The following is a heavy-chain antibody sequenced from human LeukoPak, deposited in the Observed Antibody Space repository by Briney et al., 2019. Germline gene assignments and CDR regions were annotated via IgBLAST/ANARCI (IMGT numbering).Heavy chain of an antibody. Sequence: PGGSLRLSCAASGFTFSSYSMNWVRQAPGKGLEWVSSISSSSSYIYYADSVKGRFTISRDNAKNSLYLQMNSLRSEDTAVYYCAREPYSSSAHYSAYYYMDVWGKGTTVTVSS. CDR2: ISSSSSYI. D-gene: IGHD6-13*01. V-gene: IGHV3-21*04. CDR3: AREPYSSSAHYSAYYYMDV. J-gene: IGHJ6*03. CDR1: GFTFSSYS.